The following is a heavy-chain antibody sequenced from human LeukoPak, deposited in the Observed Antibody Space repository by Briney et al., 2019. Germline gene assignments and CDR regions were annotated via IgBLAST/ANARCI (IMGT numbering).Heavy chain of an antibody. Sequence: PGRSLRLSCAASGFTFSSYGMHWVRQAPGKGLEWVAVIRYDGSNKYYADSVKGRFTISRDNSKNTLYLQMNSLRAEDTAVYYCARVGPRYDSSGYYYYFDYWGQGTLVTVSS. CDR2: IRYDGSNK. V-gene: IGHV3-33*01. CDR1: GFTFSSYG. J-gene: IGHJ4*02. D-gene: IGHD3-22*01. CDR3: ARVGPRYDSSGYYYYFDY.